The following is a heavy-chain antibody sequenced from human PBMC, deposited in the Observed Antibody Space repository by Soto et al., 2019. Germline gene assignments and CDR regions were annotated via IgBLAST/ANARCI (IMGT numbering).Heavy chain of an antibody. CDR3: ASHYPIGNNWNYFDH. Sequence: SETLSLTCIVSGGSISSYYWGWIRQPPGKGLEWIGYIFYSGSTNYNPSLESRVTISVDTSKNQFSLKVRSVTAADTAVYYCASHYPIGNNWNYFDHWGQGTLVPVAS. V-gene: IGHV4-59*01. J-gene: IGHJ4*02. CDR1: GGSISSYY. CDR2: IFYSGST. D-gene: IGHD1-1*01.